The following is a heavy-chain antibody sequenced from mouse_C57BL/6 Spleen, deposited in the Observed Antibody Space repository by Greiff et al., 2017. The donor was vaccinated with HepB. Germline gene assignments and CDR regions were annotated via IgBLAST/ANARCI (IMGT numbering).Heavy chain of an antibody. CDR3: ARDDSSGYSY. V-gene: IGHV5-4*01. CDR2: ISDGGSYT. Sequence: EVKLVESGGGLVKPGGSLKLSCAASGFTFSSYAMSWVRQTPEKRLEWVATISDGGSYTYYPDNVKGRFTISRDNAKNNLYLQMSHLKSEDTAMYYSARDDSSGYSYWGQGTTLTVSS. D-gene: IGHD3-2*02. CDR1: GFTFSSYA. J-gene: IGHJ2*01.